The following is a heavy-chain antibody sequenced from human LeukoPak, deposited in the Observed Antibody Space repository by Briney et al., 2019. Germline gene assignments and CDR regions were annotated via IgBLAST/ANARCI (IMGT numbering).Heavy chain of an antibody. D-gene: IGHD3-3*01. J-gene: IGHJ4*02. CDR1: GFSFSTYN. V-gene: IGHV3-74*01. Sequence: GGSLRLSCAASGFSFSTYNMNWVRHAPGQGLVWVSRIKGDGISTNYADSVKGRFTISRDIAKNTLYLQMNSLRAEDTGVYYCAKDHYWSIDYWGRGTLVTVSS. CDR2: IKGDGIST. CDR3: AKDHYWSIDY.